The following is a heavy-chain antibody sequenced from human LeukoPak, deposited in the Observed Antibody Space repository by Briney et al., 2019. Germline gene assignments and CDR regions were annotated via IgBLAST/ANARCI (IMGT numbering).Heavy chain of an antibody. CDR3: ARDWDIIAAAMGDLDY. CDR1: GYTFTRYY. D-gene: IGHD6-13*01. V-gene: IGHV1-46*01. Sequence: GASVKVSCEASGYTFTRYYMHWVRQAPGQGLEWMGIINPSGGSTSYAQKFQGRVTMTRDTSTSTVYMELSSLRSEDTAVYYCARDWDIIAAAMGDLDYWSQGTLVTVSS. J-gene: IGHJ4*02. CDR2: INPSGGST.